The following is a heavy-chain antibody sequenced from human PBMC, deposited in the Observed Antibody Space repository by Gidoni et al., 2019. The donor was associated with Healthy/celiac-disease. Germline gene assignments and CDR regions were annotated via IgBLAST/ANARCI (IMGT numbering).Heavy chain of an antibody. Sequence: QVQLVESGGGVVQPGRSLRLAGAAAGVPFGAYAMHWVRQAPGKGLEWVAFISYDGSNNYYADSVKGRFTISRDNSKNTLYLQMNSLRAEDTAVYYCARDQVPAAILVDMDVWGKGTTVTVSS. CDR1: GVPFGAYA. CDR3: ARDQVPAAILVDMDV. D-gene: IGHD2-2*02. V-gene: IGHV3-30-3*01. CDR2: ISYDGSNN. J-gene: IGHJ6*03.